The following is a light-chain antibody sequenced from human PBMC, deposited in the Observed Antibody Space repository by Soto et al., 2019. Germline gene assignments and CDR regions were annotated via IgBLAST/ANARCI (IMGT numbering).Light chain of an antibody. J-gene: IGLJ1*01. CDR2: EVS. CDR3: SSYTSSSTLDV. CDR1: SSDVGGYKY. V-gene: IGLV2-14*01. Sequence: QSALTQPASVSGSPGQSITISCTGTSSDVGGYKYVSWYQQNPGKAPKLMIYEVSNRPSGVSNRFSGSKSGNTASLTISGLQAEDEADYYCSSYTSSSTLDVFGTGTKVTVL.